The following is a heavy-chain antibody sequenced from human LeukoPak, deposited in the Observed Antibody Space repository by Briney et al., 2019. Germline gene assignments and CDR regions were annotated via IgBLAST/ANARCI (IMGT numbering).Heavy chain of an antibody. J-gene: IGHJ4*02. CDR3: AKDKGVTIFGVVIPPGDY. Sequence: GGSLRPSCAASGFTFSSYGMHWVRQAPGKGLEWVAFIRYDGSNKYYADSVKGRFTISRDNSKNTLYLQMNSLRAEDTAVYYCAKDKGVTIFGVVIPPGDYWGQGTLVTVSS. V-gene: IGHV3-30*02. CDR1: GFTFSSYG. D-gene: IGHD3-3*01. CDR2: IRYDGSNK.